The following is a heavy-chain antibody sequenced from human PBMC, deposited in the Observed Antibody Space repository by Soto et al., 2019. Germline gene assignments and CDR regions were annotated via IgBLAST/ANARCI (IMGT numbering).Heavy chain of an antibody. CDR3: AKAANWNYQGITFDY. J-gene: IGHJ4*02. Sequence: GGSLRLSCAASGFTFSSYAMSWVRQAPGKGLEWVSAISGSGGSTYYADSVKGRFTISRDNSKNTLYLQMNSLRAEDTAAYYCAKAANWNYQGITFDYWGQGTLVTVSS. CDR2: ISGSGGST. D-gene: IGHD1-7*01. CDR1: GFTFSSYA. V-gene: IGHV3-23*01.